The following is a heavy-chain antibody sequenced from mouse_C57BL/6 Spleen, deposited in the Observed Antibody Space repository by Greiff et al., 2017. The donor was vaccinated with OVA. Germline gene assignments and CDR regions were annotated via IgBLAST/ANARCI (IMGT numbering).Heavy chain of an antibody. Sequence: EVQGVESGGGLVKPGGSLKLSCAASGFTFSSYTMSWVRQTPEKRLEWVATISGGGGNTYYPDSVKGRFTISGDNAKNTLYLQMSSLRSEDTALYDCARHDTMVMWFAYWGKGTLVTVSA. V-gene: IGHV5-9*01. J-gene: IGHJ3*01. CDR3: ARHDTMVMWFAY. D-gene: IGHD2-1*01. CDR2: ISGGGGNT. CDR1: GFTFSSYT.